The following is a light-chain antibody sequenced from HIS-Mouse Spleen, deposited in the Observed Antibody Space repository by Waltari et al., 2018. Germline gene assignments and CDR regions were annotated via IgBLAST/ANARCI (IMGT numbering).Light chain of an antibody. CDR1: NIGSKS. V-gene: IGLV3-21*03. Sequence: SYVLTQPPSVSVAPGKTARITCGGNNIGSKSVHWYQQKPGQAPVLVVYDDSDRPSGIPEGFSGSNSGNTATLTISRVEDGDEADYYCQVWESSSDHVVFGGGTKLTVL. J-gene: IGLJ2*01. CDR2: DDS. CDR3: QVWESSSDHVV.